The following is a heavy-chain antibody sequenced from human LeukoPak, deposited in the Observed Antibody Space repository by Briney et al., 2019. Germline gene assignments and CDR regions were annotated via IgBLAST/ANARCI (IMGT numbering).Heavy chain of an antibody. CDR1: GVSSSSSY. D-gene: IGHD2-21*01. CDR3: ARHRFASPLDS. CDR2: IFYTGDS. J-gene: IGHJ4*02. V-gene: IGHV4-59*08. Sequence: PSETLSLTCTVSGVSSSSSYWSWIRQPPGKGLEWIDYIFYTGDSNHNPSFKSRVSISLDTSKDQISLKLSSVTAADTAVYYCARHRFASPLDSWGQGTLVTVSS.